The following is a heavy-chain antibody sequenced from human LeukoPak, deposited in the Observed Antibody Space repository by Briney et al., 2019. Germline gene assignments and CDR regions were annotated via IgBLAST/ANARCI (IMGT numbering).Heavy chain of an antibody. Sequence: AGGSLRLSCAASGFTFSTYSMTWVRQAPGKGLEWVANIKQDKDEKNYVDSVKGRFTISRDNAKNSLYLQMNSLRAEDTAVYFCATIRLRGGSDTSAYDAFDMWGRGTTVTVSS. J-gene: IGHJ3*02. D-gene: IGHD6-25*01. CDR2: IKQDKDEK. CDR1: GFTFSTYS. CDR3: ATIRLRGGSDTSAYDAFDM. V-gene: IGHV3-7*01.